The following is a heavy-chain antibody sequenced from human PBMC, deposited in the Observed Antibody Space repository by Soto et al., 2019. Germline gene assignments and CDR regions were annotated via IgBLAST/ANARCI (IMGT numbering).Heavy chain of an antibody. D-gene: IGHD4-17*01. Sequence: QVQLVQSGAEVKKPGSSVKVSCKASGDTFSSYAISWVRQAPGQGLEWMGGIIPIFGTANYAQKFQGRVTITADESTSTAYMELSSLRSEDTAVYYCAYNGNYVSPDYYYYGMDVWGQGTTVTVSS. CDR1: GDTFSSYA. V-gene: IGHV1-69*01. CDR3: AYNGNYVSPDYYYYGMDV. J-gene: IGHJ6*02. CDR2: IIPIFGTA.